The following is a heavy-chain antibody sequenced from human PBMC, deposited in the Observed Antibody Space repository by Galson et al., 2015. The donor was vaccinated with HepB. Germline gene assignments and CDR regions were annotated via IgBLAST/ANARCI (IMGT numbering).Heavy chain of an antibody. D-gene: IGHD6-13*01. CDR1: GFTFSDYG. CDR2: IWHNGAKK. CDR3: AREARVAAPAAFDL. V-gene: IGHV3-33*01. J-gene: IGHJ5*02. Sequence: SLRLSCAPSGFTFSDYGLHWVRQAPGEGLEWMALIWHNGAKKIYANSVRGRFSISRDNSKNILSLQMNNLGSEDTAIYYCAREARVAAPAAFDLWGPGILVTVSS.